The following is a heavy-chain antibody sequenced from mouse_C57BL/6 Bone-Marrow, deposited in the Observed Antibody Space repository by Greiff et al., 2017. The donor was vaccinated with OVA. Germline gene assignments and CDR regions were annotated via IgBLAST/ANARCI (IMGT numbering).Heavy chain of an antibody. Sequence: QVQLKESDAELVKPGASVKISCKVSGYTFTDHTIHWMKQRPEQGLEWIGYIYPRDGSTKYNEKFTGKATLTADKSSSTAYMQLNSLTSEDSAVYCCARLGGYYSWFAYWGQGTLVTVSA. CDR1: GYTFTDHT. CDR3: ARLGGYYSWFAY. D-gene: IGHD2-3*01. J-gene: IGHJ3*01. CDR2: IYPRDGST. V-gene: IGHV1-78*01.